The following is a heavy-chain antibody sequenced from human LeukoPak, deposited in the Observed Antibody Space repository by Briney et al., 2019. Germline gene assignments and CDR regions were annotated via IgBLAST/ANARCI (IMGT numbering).Heavy chain of an antibody. Sequence: GGSLRLSCTASGFTFSSYAMNWVRQAPGKGLEWVSGLSGSGGSTYYADSVKGRFTISRDNSKNTLYLQMNSLRVEDTAVYYCAKLSLSGRSQSADYWGQGTLVTVSS. V-gene: IGHV3-23*01. CDR3: AKLSLSGRSQSADY. CDR1: GFTFSSYA. D-gene: IGHD3-10*01. CDR2: LSGSGGST. J-gene: IGHJ4*02.